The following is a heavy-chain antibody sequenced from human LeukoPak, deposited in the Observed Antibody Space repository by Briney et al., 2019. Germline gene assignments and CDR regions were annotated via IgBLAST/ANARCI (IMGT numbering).Heavy chain of an antibody. CDR3: ARDGSYSSSWYFDY. CDR2: ISGSGGST. CDR1: GFTFSSYA. J-gene: IGHJ4*02. Sequence: GGSLRLSCAASGFTFSSYAMSWVRQAPGKGLEWVSAISGSGGSTYYADSVKGRFTISRDNSKNTLYLQMNSLRAEDTAVYYCARDGSYSSSWYFDYWGREPWSPSPQ. V-gene: IGHV3-23*01. D-gene: IGHD6-13*01.